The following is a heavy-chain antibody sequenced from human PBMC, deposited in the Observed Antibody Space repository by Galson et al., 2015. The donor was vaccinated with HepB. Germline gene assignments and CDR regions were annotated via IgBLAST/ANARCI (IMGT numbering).Heavy chain of an antibody. CDR2: FDPEDGET. CDR1: GYTLTELS. Sequence: SVKVSCKVSGYTLTELSMHWVRQAPGKGLEWMGGFDPEDGETIYAQKFQGRVTITADKSTSTAYMELSSLRSEDTAVYYCARDPDSGYCSGGSCYLGVYWGQGTLVTVSS. J-gene: IGHJ4*02. CDR3: ARDPDSGYCSGGSCYLGVY. D-gene: IGHD2-15*01. V-gene: IGHV1-24*01.